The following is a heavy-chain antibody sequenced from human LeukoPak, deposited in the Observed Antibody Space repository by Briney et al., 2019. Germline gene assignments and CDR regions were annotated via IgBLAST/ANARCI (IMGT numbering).Heavy chain of an antibody. J-gene: IGHJ4*02. Sequence: ASVKVSCKAFGYTFTSNYMHWVRQAPGQGPEWMGVISPSGGSTTYAQKFQGRVTLTRDMSTSTDYLELSSLRSEDTAVYYCARAISGSYYRDKYYFDYWGQGTLVTVSS. CDR2: ISPSGGST. CDR1: GYTFTSNY. D-gene: IGHD1-26*01. CDR3: ARAISGSYYRDKYYFDY. V-gene: IGHV1-46*01.